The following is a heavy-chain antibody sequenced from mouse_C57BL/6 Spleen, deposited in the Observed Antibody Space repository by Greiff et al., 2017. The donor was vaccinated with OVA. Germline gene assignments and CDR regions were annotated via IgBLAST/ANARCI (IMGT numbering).Heavy chain of an antibody. CDR3: ARSGTTAYYFDY. CDR1: GYTFTSYG. J-gene: IGHJ2*01. Sequence: QVQLQQSGAELARPGASVKLSCKASGYTFTSYGISWVKQRTGPGLEWIGEIYPRSGNTYYNEKFKGKATLTADKSSSTAYMELRSLTSEDSAVYFCARSGTTAYYFDYWGQGTTLTVSS. D-gene: IGHD1-2*01. CDR2: IYPRSGNT. V-gene: IGHV1-81*01.